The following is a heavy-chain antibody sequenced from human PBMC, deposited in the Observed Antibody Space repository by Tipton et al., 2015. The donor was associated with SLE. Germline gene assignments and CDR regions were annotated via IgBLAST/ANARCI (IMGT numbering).Heavy chain of an antibody. J-gene: IGHJ5*02. CDR3: ARLLQQLPTGGGWFDP. CDR1: GGSLSSGGYY. D-gene: IGHD6-13*01. V-gene: IGHV4-31*03. CDR2: IYYSGST. Sequence: TLSLTCTVSGGSLSSGGYYWSWIRQHPGKGLGWIGYIYYSGSTYYNPSLKSRVTISVDTSKNQFSLKLSSVTAADTAVYYCARLLQQLPTGGGWFDPGGQGTLVTVSS.